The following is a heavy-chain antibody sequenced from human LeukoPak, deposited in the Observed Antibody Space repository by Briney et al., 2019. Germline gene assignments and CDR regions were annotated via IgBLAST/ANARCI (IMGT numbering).Heavy chain of an antibody. Sequence: GRSLRLSCATSGFTFVDYAMSWVRQAPGKGLEWVSYISSSGSTIYSADSVKGRFTISRDNAKNSLYLQMNSLRAEDTAIYYCARVGMVRGVPWFDPWGQGTLVTVSS. CDR2: ISSSGSTI. D-gene: IGHD3-10*01. J-gene: IGHJ5*02. CDR3: ARVGMVRGVPWFDP. V-gene: IGHV3-48*03. CDR1: GFTFVDYA.